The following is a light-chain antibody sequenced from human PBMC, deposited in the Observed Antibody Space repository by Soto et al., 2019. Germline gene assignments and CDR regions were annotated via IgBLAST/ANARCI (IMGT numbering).Light chain of an antibody. CDR2: LAS. J-gene: IGKJ4*01. CDR1: QGISNY. V-gene: IGKV1-27*01. Sequence: DIQMTQSPSSLSASVGDRVTITCRASQGISNYVAWYQQKPGEVPKLLIYLASTLQSGVPSRFSGSGSGTGFTLTISSLQPEDVATYYCQKYNSAPLTFGGGTKVEIK. CDR3: QKYNSAPLT.